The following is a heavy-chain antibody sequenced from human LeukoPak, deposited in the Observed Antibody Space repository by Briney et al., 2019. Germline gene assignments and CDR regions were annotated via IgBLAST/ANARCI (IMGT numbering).Heavy chain of an antibody. V-gene: IGHV3-23*01. CDR1: GFPFSSYA. Sequence: PGGSLRHPRAASGFPFSSYAMSWLRPAPGKGRAWVSAISGSGGSTYYADAVKGRFTISRDNSKNTRYLQMNSLRAEDTAVYYCAKDKHDGDYRYWGQGTLVTVSS. J-gene: IGHJ4*02. D-gene: IGHD4-17*01. CDR3: AKDKHDGDYRY. CDR2: ISGSGGST.